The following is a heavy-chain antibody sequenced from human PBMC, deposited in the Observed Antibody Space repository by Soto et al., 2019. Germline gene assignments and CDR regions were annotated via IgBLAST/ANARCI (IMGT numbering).Heavy chain of an antibody. D-gene: IGHD2-15*01. J-gene: IGHJ4*02. Sequence: EVQLLESGGGLVQPGGSLRLSCAASGFTFSSYAMSWVRLAPGKGLEWFSSIGGSGGTYYADSVKGRFTISIDNSKNMLYLHLNSLRAEDTAMYYCAKGQGWSYYYDSWGQGTLVTVSS. CDR2: IGGSGGT. V-gene: IGHV3-23*01. CDR1: GFTFSSYA. CDR3: AKGQGWSYYYDS.